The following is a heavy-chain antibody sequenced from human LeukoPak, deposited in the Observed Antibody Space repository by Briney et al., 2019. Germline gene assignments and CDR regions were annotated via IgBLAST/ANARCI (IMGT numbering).Heavy chain of an antibody. J-gene: IGHJ6*03. CDR3: ARASARGYSYGYYYMDV. Sequence: SETLSLTCTVSGYSISSGYYWSWIRQPPGKGLEWIGYIYYSGSTNYNPSLKSRVTISVDTSKNQFSLKLSSVTAADTAVYYCARASARGYSYGYYYMDVWGKGTTVTVSS. CDR1: GYSISSGYY. D-gene: IGHD5-18*01. CDR2: IYYSGST. V-gene: IGHV4-61*01.